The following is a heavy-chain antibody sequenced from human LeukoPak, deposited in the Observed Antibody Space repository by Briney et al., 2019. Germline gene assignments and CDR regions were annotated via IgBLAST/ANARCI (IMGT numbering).Heavy chain of an antibody. CDR3: ASAVVVTATLDY. J-gene: IGHJ4*02. Sequence: ASVKVSCKASGYTFTSYYMHWVRQAHGQGLEWMGIINPIGDSTNYAQKFQGRVTMTRDTSTSTVYMELSSLRSEDTAVYYCASAVVVTATLDYWGQGTLVTVSS. V-gene: IGHV1-46*01. CDR2: INPIGDST. CDR1: GYTFTSYY. D-gene: IGHD2-21*02.